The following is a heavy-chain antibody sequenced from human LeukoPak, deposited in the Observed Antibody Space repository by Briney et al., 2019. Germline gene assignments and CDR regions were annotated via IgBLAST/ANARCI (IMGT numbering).Heavy chain of an antibody. Sequence: SETLSLTCAVYGGSFSGYYWSWIRQPPGKGLEWSGEINHSGSTNYNPSLKSRVTISVDTSKNQFSLKLSSVTAADTAVYYCARGGAMVRGVLYYYGMDVWGKGTTVTVSS. D-gene: IGHD3-10*01. J-gene: IGHJ6*04. CDR3: ARGGAMVRGVLYYYGMDV. CDR2: INHSGST. CDR1: GGSFSGYY. V-gene: IGHV4-34*01.